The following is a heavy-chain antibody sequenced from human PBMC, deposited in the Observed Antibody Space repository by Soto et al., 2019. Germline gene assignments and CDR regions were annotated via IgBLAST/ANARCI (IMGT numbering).Heavy chain of an antibody. J-gene: IGHJ6*02. D-gene: IGHD2-2*01. Sequence: PSQTLSLTCAISGDSVSSNSAAWNWIRQSPSRGLEWLGRTYYRSKWYNDYAVSVKSRITINPDTSKNQFSLQLNSVTPEDTAVYYCARGLVVVPAALSYYYGMDVRGQGTTVTVSS. CDR3: ARGLVVVPAALSYYYGMDV. V-gene: IGHV6-1*01. CDR1: GDSVSSNSAA. CDR2: TYYRSKWYN.